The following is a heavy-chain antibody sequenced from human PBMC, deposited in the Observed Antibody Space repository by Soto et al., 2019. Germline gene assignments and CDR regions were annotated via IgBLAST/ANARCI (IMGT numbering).Heavy chain of an antibody. Sequence: SETLSLTCTVAGGSISGYYWSWIRQPPTKGLEWIGYIDHSGGTNYNPSLKSRVTISRDASKNQISLKLTSVSAADTAVYFCARGEAGPNYGYILWGHGTLVTVSS. CDR1: GGSISGYY. V-gene: IGHV4-59*01. CDR3: ARGEAGPNYGYIL. CDR2: IDHSGGT. D-gene: IGHD4-17*01. J-gene: IGHJ4*01.